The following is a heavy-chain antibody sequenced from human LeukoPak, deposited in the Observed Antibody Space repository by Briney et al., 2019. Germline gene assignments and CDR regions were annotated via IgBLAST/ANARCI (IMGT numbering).Heavy chain of an antibody. CDR1: DGSISSYY. J-gene: IGHJ4*02. Sequence: SETLSLACTVSDGSISSYYWSWIRQPPGKGLEWIGYIYYTGSTDYNPSLKSRLTISVDTSKNQFSLKLSSVTAADTAVYYCARHNVVGARGTDYWGQGTLVTVSS. D-gene: IGHD1-26*01. CDR2: IYYTGST. V-gene: IGHV4-59*08. CDR3: ARHNVVGARGTDY.